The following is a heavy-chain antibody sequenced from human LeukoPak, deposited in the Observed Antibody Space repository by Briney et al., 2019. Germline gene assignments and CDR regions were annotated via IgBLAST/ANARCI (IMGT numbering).Heavy chain of an antibody. V-gene: IGHV3-23*01. CDR2: ITGSGGGT. CDR1: GFTFSNYA. Sequence: GGSLRLSCAASGFTFSNYAMSWVRQAPGKGLEWVSAITGSGGGTYYADSVKGRFTISRDNSKNTLYLQMNSLGAEDTAVYYCAVVQDTMVRIDYWGQGTLVTVSS. CDR3: AVVQDTMVRIDY. D-gene: IGHD3-10*01. J-gene: IGHJ4*02.